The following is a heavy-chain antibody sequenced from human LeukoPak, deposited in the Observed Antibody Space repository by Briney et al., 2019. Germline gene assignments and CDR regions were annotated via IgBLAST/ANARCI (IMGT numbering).Heavy chain of an antibody. Sequence: ASVKVSCKASGYTFTSYDINWVRQATGQGLEWMGWMNPNSGNTGYAQKFQGRVTMTRNTSISTAYMELSSLRSEDTAVYYCARAYSRPPSIAARRVGYNGMDVWGQGTTVTVSS. CDR3: ARAYSRPPSIAARRVGYNGMDV. D-gene: IGHD6-6*01. J-gene: IGHJ6*02. V-gene: IGHV1-8*01. CDR1: GYTFTSYD. CDR2: MNPNSGNT.